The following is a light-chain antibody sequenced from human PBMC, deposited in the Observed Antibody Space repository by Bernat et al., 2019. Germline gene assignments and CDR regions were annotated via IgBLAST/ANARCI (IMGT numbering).Light chain of an antibody. V-gene: IGKV1-39*01. CDR2: GGS. J-gene: IGKJ2*01. CDR3: QQAYSTPRT. CDR1: QFISNH. Sequence: IQMTQSPSSLSASVGDAVTITCRASQFISNHLNWYQQKSGKAPSLLIHGGSTLQSGVPLRFSGSGSGTDFTLTITSLQPEDFATYYCQQAYSTPRTFGQGTKVE.